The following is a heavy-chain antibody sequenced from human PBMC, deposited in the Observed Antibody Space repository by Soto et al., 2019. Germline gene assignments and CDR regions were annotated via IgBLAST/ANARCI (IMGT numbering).Heavy chain of an antibody. Sequence: GGSLRLSCAISGFSVSSNYLSWVRQAPGRGLEWVSVHYSGGSTYYADSVQGRFTISRDKSNNTLYLQMRRVRAEDAAVYFCARHRHPRGTVGATSPLDPWGQGTQVTVSS. CDR1: GFSVSSNY. CDR2: HYSGGST. V-gene: IGHV3-53*01. J-gene: IGHJ5*02. CDR3: ARHRHPRGTVGATSPLDP. D-gene: IGHD1-26*01.